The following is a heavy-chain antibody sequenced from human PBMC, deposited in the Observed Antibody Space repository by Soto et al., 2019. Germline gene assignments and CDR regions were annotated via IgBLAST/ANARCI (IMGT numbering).Heavy chain of an antibody. J-gene: IGHJ3*02. D-gene: IGHD2-15*01. V-gene: IGHV4-59*01. Sequence: XETLSLPCTVSGGSISTYYWSWIRQPPGKGLEWIGYIYYSGSTNYNPSLKSRVTISVDTSKNQFSLKLSSVTAEDTAVYYCARGDIVVVVAAHVPHAFDIWGQGTMVTVSS. CDR1: GGSISTYY. CDR3: ARGDIVVVVAAHVPHAFDI. CDR2: IYYSGST.